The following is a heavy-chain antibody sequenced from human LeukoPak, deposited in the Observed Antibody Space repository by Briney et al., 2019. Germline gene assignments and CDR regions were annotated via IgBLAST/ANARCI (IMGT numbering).Heavy chain of an antibody. Sequence: PSETLSLTCAVYGGSFSGYYWSWIRQPPGKGLEWIGEINHSGSTNYSPSLKSQVTISVDTSKNQFSLKLSSVTAADTAVYYCARVGGLRGYSYGPFDYWGQGTLVTVSS. J-gene: IGHJ4*02. D-gene: IGHD5-18*01. CDR3: ARVGGLRGYSYGPFDY. CDR1: GGSFSGYY. CDR2: INHSGST. V-gene: IGHV4-34*01.